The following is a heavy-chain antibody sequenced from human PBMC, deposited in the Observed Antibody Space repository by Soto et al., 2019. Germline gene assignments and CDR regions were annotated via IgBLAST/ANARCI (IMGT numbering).Heavy chain of an antibody. CDR2: ISSSSSYI. V-gene: IGHV3-21*01. D-gene: IGHD1-1*01. Sequence: GGSLRLSCAASGFTFSSYSMNWVRQAPGKGLEWVSSISSSSSYIYYADSVKGRFNISRDNAKNSLYLKMNSLRAEDTAVYYCARDQFPSGNDYYYYYGMAVWGQGTTVTVSS. CDR1: GFTFSSYS. CDR3: ARDQFPSGNDYYYYYGMAV. J-gene: IGHJ6*02.